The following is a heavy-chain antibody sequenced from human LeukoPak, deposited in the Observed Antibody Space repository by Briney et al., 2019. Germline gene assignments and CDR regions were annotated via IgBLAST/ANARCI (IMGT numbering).Heavy chain of an antibody. CDR3: ARGSPTYGYCSSTSCHALDY. CDR1: GFTFSSYV. Sequence: GGSLRLSCAASGFTFSSYVMSWVRQAPGKGLEWVSAVSGSGGSTYYADSVKGRLTISRDNSKNTLYLQMNSLRAEDTAVYYCARGSPTYGYCSSTSCHALDYWGQGTLVTVSS. J-gene: IGHJ4*02. D-gene: IGHD2-2*01. V-gene: IGHV3-23*01. CDR2: VSGSGGST.